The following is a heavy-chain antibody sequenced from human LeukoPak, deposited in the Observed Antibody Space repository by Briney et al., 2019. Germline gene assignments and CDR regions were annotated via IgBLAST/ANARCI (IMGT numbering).Heavy chain of an antibody. V-gene: IGHV4-59*01. CDR2: IYDSGST. CDR3: ARGTAMVYWYSDL. J-gene: IGHJ2*01. Sequence: SETLSLTCTVSGGSISSYYWSWIRQPPGKGLEWIGYIYDSGSTNYNPSLKSRVTISVDTSKNQFSLKMSSVTAADTAVYYCARGTAMVYWYSDLWGRGTLVTVSS. D-gene: IGHD5-18*01. CDR1: GGSISSYY.